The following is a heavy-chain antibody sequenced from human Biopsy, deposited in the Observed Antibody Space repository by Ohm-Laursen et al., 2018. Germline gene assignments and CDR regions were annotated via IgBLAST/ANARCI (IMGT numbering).Heavy chain of an antibody. V-gene: IGHV4-59*11. J-gene: IGHJ4*02. CDR2: ISYTGYT. D-gene: IGHD4-23*01. CDR1: GGSFTGHY. CDR3: ARGSNDFGGLYFPR. Sequence: GTLSLTCTVSGGSFTGHYWSWIRQPPGKGLEWIGHISYTGYTSYNASLKSRVTISVDTSRNHFSLRLSSLTAADTAVYYCARGSNDFGGLYFPRWGQGALLTVSS.